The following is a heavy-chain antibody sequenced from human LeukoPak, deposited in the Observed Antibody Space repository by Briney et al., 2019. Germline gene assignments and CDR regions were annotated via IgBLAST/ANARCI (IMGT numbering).Heavy chain of an antibody. CDR1: GGSISSYY. V-gene: IGHV4-59*12. CDR3: ARLIVGCTDGVCYKGHVF. D-gene: IGHD2-8*01. Sequence: SETLSLTCTVSGGSISSYYWSWIRQPPGKGLEWIGYVYYSGSTNYNPSLKSRVTLLVDTSKSQFSLRMSSVTAADTAVYYCARLIVGCTDGVCYKGHVFWGQGTLVTVS. J-gene: IGHJ4*02. CDR2: VYYSGST.